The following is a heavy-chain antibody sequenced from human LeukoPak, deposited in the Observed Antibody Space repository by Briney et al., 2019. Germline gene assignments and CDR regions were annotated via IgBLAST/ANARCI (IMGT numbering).Heavy chain of an antibody. Sequence: GGSLRLSCAASRFSLSDHYMDWVRQAPREGLEWVGRVRNKPNGYTTDYGTSVKGRFTISRDDSKNSLYLQMNSLTSEDTAVYYCTRVRHGDYFDYWGQGTLVSVSS. CDR3: TRVRHGDYFDY. D-gene: IGHD4-17*01. V-gene: IGHV3-72*01. CDR2: VRNKPNGYTT. CDR1: RFSLSDHY. J-gene: IGHJ4*02.